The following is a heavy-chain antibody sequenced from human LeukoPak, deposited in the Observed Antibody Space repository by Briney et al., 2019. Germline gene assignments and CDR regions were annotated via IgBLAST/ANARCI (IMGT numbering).Heavy chain of an antibody. CDR3: ARDNGYTYAQGVFDM. Sequence: ASVKVSCKASGYSFTKYPINWVRQAPGQGLEWMGWINTNTGNPAYAQAFTGRFLFSLDTSVSMAYLQISSLKAEDTALYYCARDNGYTYAQGVFDMWGQGTMVIVS. CDR1: GYSFTKYP. D-gene: IGHD5-18*01. V-gene: IGHV7-4-1*04. CDR2: INTNTGNP. J-gene: IGHJ3*02.